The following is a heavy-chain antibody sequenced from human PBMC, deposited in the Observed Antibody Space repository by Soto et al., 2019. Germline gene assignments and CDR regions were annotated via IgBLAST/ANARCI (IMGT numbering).Heavy chain of an antibody. D-gene: IGHD4-4*01. Sequence: EVQLVQSGAEEKKPGESLRISCKGSGYSFTSYWISWVRQMPGKGLEWMGRIDPSDSYTNYSPSFQGHVTISADKSIRTAYLQWSSLKASDTAMYYCARLAMTTRRGYYGMDVWGQGTTVTVSS. CDR2: IDPSDSYT. CDR3: ARLAMTTRRGYYGMDV. V-gene: IGHV5-10-1*01. J-gene: IGHJ6*02. CDR1: GYSFTSYW.